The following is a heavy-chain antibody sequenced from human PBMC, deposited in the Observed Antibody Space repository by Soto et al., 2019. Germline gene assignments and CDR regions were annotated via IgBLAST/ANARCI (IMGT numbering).Heavy chain of an antibody. V-gene: IGHV3-7*03. J-gene: IGHJ3*02. D-gene: IGHD6-13*01. CDR1: GFTFSSYW. CDR2: IKQDGSEK. CDR3: ARSYSSSHDAFDI. Sequence: GGSLRLSCAASGFTFSSYWMSWVRQAPGKGLEWVANIKQDGSEKYYVDSVKGRFTISRDNAKNSLYLQMNSLRAEDTAVYYCARSYSSSHDAFDIWGQGTMVTVSS.